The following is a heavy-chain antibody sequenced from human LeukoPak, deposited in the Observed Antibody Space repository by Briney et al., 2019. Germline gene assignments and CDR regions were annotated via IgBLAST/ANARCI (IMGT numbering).Heavy chain of an antibody. D-gene: IGHD3-3*01. J-gene: IGHJ5*02. CDR3: ARGGYDFWSGYPTPYNWFDP. CDR2: MNPNSGGT. CDR1: VCTFSSYA. Sequence: ASVKVSFKASVCTFSSYAINWVRQAPAQGLEWMGWMNPNSGGTNYAQKFQGRVTMTRATSISTAYMALSRLRSDDTAVYYCARGGYDFWSGYPTPYNWFDPWGQGTLVTVSS. V-gene: IGHV1-2*02.